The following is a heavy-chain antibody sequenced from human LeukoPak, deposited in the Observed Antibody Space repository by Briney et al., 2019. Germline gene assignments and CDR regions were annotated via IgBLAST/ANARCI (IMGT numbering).Heavy chain of an antibody. D-gene: IGHD3-9*01. CDR3: ARDLLTGYNRDAFDI. CDR2: IYYSGST. CDR1: GGSISSGSYY. V-gene: IGHV4-39*07. Sequence: SETLSLTCTVSGGSISSGSYYWGWIRQPPGKGLEWIGSIYYSGSTYYNPSLKSRVTISVDTSKNQFSLKLSSVTAADTAVYYCARDLLTGYNRDAFDIWGQGTMVTVSS. J-gene: IGHJ3*02.